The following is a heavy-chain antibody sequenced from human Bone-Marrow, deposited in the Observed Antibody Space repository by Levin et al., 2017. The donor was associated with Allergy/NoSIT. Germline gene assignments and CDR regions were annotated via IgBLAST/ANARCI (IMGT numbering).Heavy chain of an antibody. CDR3: ARDFVVVVPAAMGP. CDR2: ISAYNGNT. J-gene: IGHJ5*02. CDR1: GYTFTSYG. Sequence: ASVKVSCKASGYTFTSYGISWVRQAPGQGLEWMGWISAYNGNTNYAQKLQGRVTMTTDTSTSTAYMELRSLRSDDTAVYYCARDFVVVVPAAMGPWGQGTLVTVSS. D-gene: IGHD2-2*01. V-gene: IGHV1-18*01.